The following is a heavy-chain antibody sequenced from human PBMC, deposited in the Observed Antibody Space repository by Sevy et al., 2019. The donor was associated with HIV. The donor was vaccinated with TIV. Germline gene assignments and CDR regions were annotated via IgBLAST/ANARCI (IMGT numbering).Heavy chain of an antibody. Sequence: GGSLRLSCAASEFSFSDYYMAWIRQAPGKGLEWVSYISSRSSYTNYADSVKGRFTISRDNAKNSLYLQMNSLRAEDTAVYYCARCRVAAADYYFDYWGQGTLVTVSS. CDR1: EFSFSDYY. V-gene: IGHV3-11*06. J-gene: IGHJ4*02. CDR3: ARCRVAAADYYFDY. D-gene: IGHD6-13*01. CDR2: ISSRSSYT.